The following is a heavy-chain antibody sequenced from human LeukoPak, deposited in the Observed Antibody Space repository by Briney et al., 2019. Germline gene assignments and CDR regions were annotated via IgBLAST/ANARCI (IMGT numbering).Heavy chain of an antibody. D-gene: IGHD3-16*01. CDR3: ARDVTGVRYFDC. CDR1: GGSISSGGYY. Sequence: SETLSLTCTVSGGSISSGGYYWSWIRQPPGKGLEWIGYIYHSGRTYFNPSLKSRVTISVDRSKNQFSLMLSSVTAADTAVYYCARDVTGVRYFDCWGQGTLVTVSS. CDR2: IYHSGRT. J-gene: IGHJ4*02. V-gene: IGHV4-30-2*01.